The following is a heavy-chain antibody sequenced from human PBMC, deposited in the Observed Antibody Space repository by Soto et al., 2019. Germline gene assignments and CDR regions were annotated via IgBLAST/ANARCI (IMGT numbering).Heavy chain of an antibody. V-gene: IGHV4-34*01. Sequence: QVQLQQWGAGLLKPSETLSLTSAVYGGSFSGYYWSWIRQPPGKGLEWIGEINHSGSTNYKPSLKSRVTLAVDTSKNQFSLKLSSVTAADTAVYYCARGKVVRGSYVTLDYWGQGTLVTVSS. J-gene: IGHJ4*02. CDR1: GGSFSGYY. CDR2: INHSGST. D-gene: IGHD3-10*01. CDR3: ARGKVVRGSYVTLDY.